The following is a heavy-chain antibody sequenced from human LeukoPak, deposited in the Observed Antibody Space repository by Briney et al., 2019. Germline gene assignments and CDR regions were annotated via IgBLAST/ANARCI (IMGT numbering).Heavy chain of an antibody. CDR2: INPNSGGT. V-gene: IGHV1-2*02. D-gene: IGHD3-22*01. Sequence: ASVRVSRKASGYTFTSYYMHWVRQAPGQGLEWMGWINPNSGGTNYAQKSQGRVTMTRDTSISTAYMELSRLRSDDTAVYYCARNYYDSTSFDYWGQGTLVTVSS. CDR1: GYTFTSYY. J-gene: IGHJ4*02. CDR3: ARNYYDSTSFDY.